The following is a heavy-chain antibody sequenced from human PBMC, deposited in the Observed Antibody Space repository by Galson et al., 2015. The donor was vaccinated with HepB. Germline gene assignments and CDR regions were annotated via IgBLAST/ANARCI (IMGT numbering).Heavy chain of an antibody. CDR3: AKSSGSPSTYFDY. V-gene: IGHV3-30*18. J-gene: IGHJ4*02. D-gene: IGHD1-26*01. Sequence: SLRLSCAASGFTFSSYGMHWVRQAPGKGLEWVAVISYDGSNKYYADSVKGRFTISRDNSKNTLYLQMNSLRAEDTAVYYCAKSSGSPSTYFDYWGQGTLVTASS. CDR1: GFTFSSYG. CDR2: ISYDGSNK.